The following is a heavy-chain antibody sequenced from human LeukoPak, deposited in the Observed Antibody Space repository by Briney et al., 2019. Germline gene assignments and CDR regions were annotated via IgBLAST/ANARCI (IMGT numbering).Heavy chain of an antibody. CDR3: EKRVGIAVAGPGDH. D-gene: IGHD6-19*01. CDR2: ITAGGDST. J-gene: IGHJ5*02. Sequence: PGGSLRLSCAASGFTFSSYAMSWVRQAPGKGLEWVSGITAGGDSTDYADFVKGRFTISRDKSKNMLYLQMDSLRAEDTAVYYCEKRVGIAVAGPGDHWGQGTLVTVSS. V-gene: IGHV3-23*01. CDR1: GFTFSSYA.